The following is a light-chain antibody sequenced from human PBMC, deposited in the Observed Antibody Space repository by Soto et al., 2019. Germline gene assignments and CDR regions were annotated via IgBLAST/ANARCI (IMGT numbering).Light chain of an antibody. CDR2: KNN. CDR1: SSNIGSNT. CDR3: AAWDDSLNGRV. Sequence: QSVLTQPPSASGTHGQRVTISCSGSSSNIGSNTVNWYHQLPGTAPKLLIYKNNQRPSGVPDRFSGSKSGTSASLAIGWLQSEDEADYYCAAWDDSLNGRVFGGGTKLTVL. V-gene: IGLV1-44*01. J-gene: IGLJ3*02.